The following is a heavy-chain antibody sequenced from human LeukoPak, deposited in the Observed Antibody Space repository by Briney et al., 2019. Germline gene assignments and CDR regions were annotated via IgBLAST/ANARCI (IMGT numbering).Heavy chain of an antibody. D-gene: IGHD3-9*01. CDR2: IKSKTDGGTT. CDR1: GFTFSNAW. J-gene: IGHJ3*02. V-gene: IGHV3-15*01. CDR3: TTYDILTGFDAFDI. Sequence: GGSLRLSCAASGFTFSNAWMSWVRQAPGKGLEWVGRIKSKTDGGTTDYAAPGKGRFAISRDDSKNTLYLQMNSLKTEDTAVYYSTTYDILTGFDAFDIWGQGTMVTVSS.